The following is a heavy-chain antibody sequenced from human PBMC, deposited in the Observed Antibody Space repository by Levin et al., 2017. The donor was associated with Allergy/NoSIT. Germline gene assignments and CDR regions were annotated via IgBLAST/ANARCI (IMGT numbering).Heavy chain of an antibody. J-gene: IGHJ4*02. D-gene: IGHD6-19*01. CDR3: ASYTSAWYYRY. CDR2: IYTSGSTSGST. V-gene: IGHV4-4*07. CDR1: GGSISSYY. Sequence: PSETLSLTCTVSGGSISSYYWSWIRQPAGKGLEWIGRIYTSGSTSGSTSYNPSLKSRVTMSIDTSKNQFSLKLTSVTAADTAMYYCASYTSAWYYRYWGQGILVTVSS.